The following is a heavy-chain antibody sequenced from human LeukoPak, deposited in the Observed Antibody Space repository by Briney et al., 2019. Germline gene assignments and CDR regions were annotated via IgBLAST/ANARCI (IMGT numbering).Heavy chain of an antibody. J-gene: IGHJ4*02. CDR1: GASLGSDY. D-gene: IGHD7-27*01. CDR3: ARTANWGSGYFDY. V-gene: IGHV4-59*01. CDR2: IYYSGST. Sequence: SETLSLTCTVSGASLGSDYWSWIRQPPGKGLEWIGYIYYSGSTNYNPSLKSRVTISVDTSKNQFSLKLSSVTAAATAVYYCARTANWGSGYFDYWGPGTLVTVSS.